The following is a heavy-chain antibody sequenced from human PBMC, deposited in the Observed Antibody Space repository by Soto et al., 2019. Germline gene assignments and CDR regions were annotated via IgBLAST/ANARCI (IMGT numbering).Heavy chain of an antibody. J-gene: IGHJ4*02. D-gene: IGHD2-2*02. V-gene: IGHV3-11*06. CDR1: GFTFSDYY. Sequence: PGGSLRLSCAASGFTFSDYYMSWIRQAPGKGLEWVSYISSSSSYTNYADSVKGRFTISRDNAKNSLYLQMNSLRAEDTAVYYCARDSAGQDYTDYWGQGTLVTVSS. CDR2: ISSSSSYT. CDR3: ARDSAGQDYTDY.